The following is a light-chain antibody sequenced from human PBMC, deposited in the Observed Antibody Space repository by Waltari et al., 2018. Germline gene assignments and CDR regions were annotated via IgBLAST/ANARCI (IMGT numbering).Light chain of an antibody. CDR2: DIS. J-gene: IGKJ5*01. CDR3: QQRSVWPPVT. CDR1: QSVGRY. Sequence: IVLTQSPGTLSVFPGERATLSCRASQSVGRYLAWYQQRPGQAPRLLIYDISTRATGVPARFSGSGSGTDFTLTISSPEPEDSAVYYCQQRSVWPPVTCGPGTRLEIK. V-gene: IGKV3-11*01.